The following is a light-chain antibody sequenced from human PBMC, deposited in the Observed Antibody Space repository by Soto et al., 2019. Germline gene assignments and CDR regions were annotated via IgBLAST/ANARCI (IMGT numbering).Light chain of an antibody. CDR2: AAS. V-gene: IGKV1-39*01. J-gene: IGKJ4*01. CDR3: QQSFTTPLT. CDR1: QTIRTY. Sequence: DIQMTQSPSSLSASVGDRITITCRASQTIRTYLNWYQQKPGKAPRLLTYAASSLESGVPSRFSGSGSGTDFTLTISSLQPEDSATYSCQQSFTTPLTFGGGTKVEVE.